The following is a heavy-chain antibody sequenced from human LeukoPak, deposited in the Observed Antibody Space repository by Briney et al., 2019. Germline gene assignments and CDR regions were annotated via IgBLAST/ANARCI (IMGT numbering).Heavy chain of an antibody. CDR1: GFTFSSYG. V-gene: IGHV3-30*18. CDR3: AKEPYLEWYGSGSYQPGDY. J-gene: IGHJ4*02. Sequence: GGSLRLSCAASGFTFSSYGMHWVRQAPGKGLEWVAVISYDGSNKYYADSVKGRFTISRDNSKNTLYLQMNSLRAEDTAVYYCAKEPYLEWYGSGSYQPGDYWGQGTLVTVSS. D-gene: IGHD3-10*01. CDR2: ISYDGSNK.